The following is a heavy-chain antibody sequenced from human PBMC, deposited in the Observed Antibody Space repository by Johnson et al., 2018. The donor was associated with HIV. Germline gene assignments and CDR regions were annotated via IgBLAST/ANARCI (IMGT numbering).Heavy chain of an antibody. CDR3: AKQLAGHDAFDI. V-gene: IGHV3-30*14. CDR2: ISYDGSHK. Sequence: VQVLESGGGVVQPGGSLRLSCAASGFTFSSYAMHWVRQAPAKGLEWVAVISYDGSHKYYADSVKGRFTVSRDNSKNTLYLQMNSLRAEDTAVYYCAKQLAGHDAFDIWGQGTMVTVSS. J-gene: IGHJ3*02. CDR1: GFTFSSYA. D-gene: IGHD6-6*01.